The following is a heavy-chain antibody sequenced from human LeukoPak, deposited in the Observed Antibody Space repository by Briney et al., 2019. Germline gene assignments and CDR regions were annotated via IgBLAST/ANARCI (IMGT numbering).Heavy chain of an antibody. D-gene: IGHD2-21*02. CDR3: ARMALDGGDSIGFDS. J-gene: IGHJ5*01. V-gene: IGHV1-2*02. CDR2: INPNIGDA. CDR1: RYTFTDYF. Sequence: ASVKVSCKASRYTFTDYFIHWVRQAPGQGLEWMGWINPNIGDASYAQKFQDRVTMTRDRSIKTAYMELSRLTSDDTAVYYCARMALDGGDSIGFDSWGQGTLVTVSS.